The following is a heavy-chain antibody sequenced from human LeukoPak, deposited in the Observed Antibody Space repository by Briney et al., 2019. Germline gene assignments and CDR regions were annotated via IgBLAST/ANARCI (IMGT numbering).Heavy chain of an antibody. Sequence: SETLSLTCTVSGGSMRSYYWNWIRQPAGKGLEWLGRIYNTGSTDNNPSLKSRVTISVDYSKNQFSLRLNSVTAADTAVYYCAKDRSCINDVCHGDFDYWGQGTLVTVSS. J-gene: IGHJ4*02. D-gene: IGHD2-8*01. CDR2: IYNTGST. CDR3: AKDRSCINDVCHGDFDY. CDR1: GGSMRSYY. V-gene: IGHV4-4*07.